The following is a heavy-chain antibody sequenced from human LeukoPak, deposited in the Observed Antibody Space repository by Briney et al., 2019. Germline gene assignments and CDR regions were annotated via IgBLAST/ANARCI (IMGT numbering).Heavy chain of an antibody. D-gene: IGHD6-13*01. V-gene: IGHV4-59*08. CDR1: GGSISSYY. CDR3: ARHRPGIAAAVSLDY. Sequence: SETLSLPCTVPGGSISSYYWSWFRQPPGKGLEWIGYIYYSGSTNYNPSLKSRVTISVDTSKNHFSLKLSSVTAADTAVYYCARHRPGIAAAVSLDYWGQGTLVTVSS. CDR2: IYYSGST. J-gene: IGHJ4*02.